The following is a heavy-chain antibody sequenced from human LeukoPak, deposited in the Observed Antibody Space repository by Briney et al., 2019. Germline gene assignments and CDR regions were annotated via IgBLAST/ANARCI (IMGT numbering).Heavy chain of an antibody. V-gene: IGHV1-46*01. Sequence: ASVKVSCKASGDTFSSYYMHWVRQAPGQGLERMGIINPSGGSTTYAQKFQGRVTMTRDTSTSTVYMELSSLRSEDTAVYYCARGGVLRFLERLDYWGQGTLVTVSS. CDR2: INPSGGST. CDR3: ARGGVLRFLERLDY. CDR1: GDTFSSYY. J-gene: IGHJ4*02. D-gene: IGHD3-3*01.